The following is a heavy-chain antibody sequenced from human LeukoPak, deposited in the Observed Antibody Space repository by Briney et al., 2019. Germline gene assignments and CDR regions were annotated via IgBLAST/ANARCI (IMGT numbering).Heavy chain of an antibody. CDR1: GYTFTSYY. CDR2: INPSGGST. V-gene: IGHV1-46*01. CDR3: ARESVAAASFDY. Sequence: GASVKVSCKASGYTFTSYYMHWVRQAPGQGLEWMGIINPSGGSTSYAQKFQGRVAMTRDTSTSTVYMELSSLRSEDTAVYYCARESVAAASFDYWGQGTLVTVSS. D-gene: IGHD6-13*01. J-gene: IGHJ4*02.